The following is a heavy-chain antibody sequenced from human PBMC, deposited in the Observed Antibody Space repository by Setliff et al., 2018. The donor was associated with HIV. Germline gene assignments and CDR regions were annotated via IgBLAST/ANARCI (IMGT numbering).Heavy chain of an antibody. CDR3: ARGNDNGQRGGNYYFMDV. V-gene: IGHV4-34*10. J-gene: IGHJ6*03. Sequence: PSETLSLTCAVYGASFNAYFWTWIRQPPGKGLEWIGEVIQSGATNYNPSLKSRLTMSVDTSKNQFSLKLTSVTAADTAVYYCARGNDNGQRGGNYYFMDVWDKGTTVTVSS. D-gene: IGHD4-17*01. CDR2: VIQSGAT. CDR1: GASFNAYF.